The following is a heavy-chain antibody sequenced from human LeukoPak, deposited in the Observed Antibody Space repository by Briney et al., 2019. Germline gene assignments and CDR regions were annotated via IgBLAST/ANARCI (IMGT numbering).Heavy chain of an antibody. V-gene: IGHV4-39*07. Sequence: SETLSLTCTVSGGSISSSSYYWGWIRQPPGKGLEWIGSIYYSGSTNHNPSLKSRVTISVDTSKNQFSLKLSSVTAADTAVYYCARDRFGTFDYWGQGTLVTVSS. CDR1: GGSISSSSYY. J-gene: IGHJ4*02. CDR2: IYYSGST. CDR3: ARDRFGTFDY. D-gene: IGHD3-10*01.